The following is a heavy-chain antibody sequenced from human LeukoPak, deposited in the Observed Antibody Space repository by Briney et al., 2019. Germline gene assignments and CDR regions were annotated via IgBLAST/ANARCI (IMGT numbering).Heavy chain of an antibody. D-gene: IGHD5-24*01. CDR3: AKDCRDGYNYVDY. CDR2: IKSDGST. Sequence: GGSLRLSCAASGFTFSRYWMHWVRQAPGKGLVWVSRIKSDGSTNYADSVKGRFTISRDNAKNTVSLQMNSLRTEDTGVYYCAKDCRDGYNYVDYWGQGTLVTVSS. CDR1: GFTFSRYW. V-gene: IGHV3-74*01. J-gene: IGHJ4*02.